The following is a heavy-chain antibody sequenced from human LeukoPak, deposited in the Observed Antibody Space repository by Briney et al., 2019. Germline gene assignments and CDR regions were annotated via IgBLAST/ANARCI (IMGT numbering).Heavy chain of an antibody. V-gene: IGHV3-21*01. CDR1: GFTFSSYS. J-gene: IGHJ5*02. CDR2: ISSSSSYI. Sequence: GGSLRLSCAASGFTFSSYSMNWVRQAPGKGLEWVSSISSSSSYIYYADSVKGRFTISRDNAKNSLYLQMNSLRAEDTAVYYCARDARYASTYYYGSGSYVPTNWFDPWGQGTLVTVSS. D-gene: IGHD3-10*01. CDR3: ARDARYASTYYYGSGSYVPTNWFDP.